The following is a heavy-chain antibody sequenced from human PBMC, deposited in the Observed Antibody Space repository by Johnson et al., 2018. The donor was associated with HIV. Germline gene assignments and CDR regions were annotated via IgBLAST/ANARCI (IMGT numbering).Heavy chain of an antibody. Sequence: QVQLVESGGGVVQPGGSLRLSCAASGFTFNSYGMHWVRQAPGKGLEWVALIWYDGSDKYYANSVKGSFTISRDNSKNTLYLQMGSLRAEDMAVYYCARDSEDSSGFGAFDIW. J-gene: IGHJ3*02. V-gene: IGHV3-30*02. CDR2: IWYDGSDK. CDR3: ARDSEDSSGFGAFDI. CDR1: GFTFNSYG. D-gene: IGHD6-19*01.